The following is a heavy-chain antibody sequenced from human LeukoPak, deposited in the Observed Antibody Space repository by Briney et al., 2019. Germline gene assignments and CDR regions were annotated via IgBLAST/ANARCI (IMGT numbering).Heavy chain of an antibody. CDR2: IIPIFGTA. V-gene: IGHV1-69*13. Sequence: SVNVSCKASGGTFSSYAISWVRQAPGQGLEWMGGIIPIFGTANYAQKFQGRVTITADESTSTAYMELSSLRSEDTAVYYCASPGRYFDWPYNWFDPWGQGTLVTVSS. J-gene: IGHJ5*02. CDR1: GGTFSSYA. D-gene: IGHD3-9*01. CDR3: ASPGRYFDWPYNWFDP.